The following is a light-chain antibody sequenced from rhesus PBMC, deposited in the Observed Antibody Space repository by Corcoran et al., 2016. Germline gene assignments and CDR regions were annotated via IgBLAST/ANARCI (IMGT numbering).Light chain of an antibody. J-gene: IGKJ2*01. CDR3: MEGTHRPRS. V-gene: IGKV2-58*01. Sequence: DVAMIQSPLSLPVTLGQPASISCRSSQSLLPSNGHTYLSWFQQRPGQSPRRLIYKVSNRDSGVPDRFSGSGAGTDFTLKISRVEAEDVWVYFCMEGTHRPRSFGQGTTVEIK. CDR2: KVS. CDR1: QSLLPSNGHTY.